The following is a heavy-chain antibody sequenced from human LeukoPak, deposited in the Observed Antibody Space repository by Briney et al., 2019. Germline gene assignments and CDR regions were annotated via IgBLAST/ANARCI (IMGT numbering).Heavy chain of an antibody. CDR2: INTNTGNP. V-gene: IGHV7-4-1*02. Sequence: ASVKVSCKASGYTFTSYAINWVRQAPGQGLEWMGWINTNTGNPTYAQGFTGRVVFSLDTSVSTAYLQISSLKAEDTAVYYCARVWLAYYYYGMDVWGQGTTVTVSS. CDR1: GYTFTSYA. D-gene: IGHD6-19*01. CDR3: ARVWLAYYYYGMDV. J-gene: IGHJ6*02.